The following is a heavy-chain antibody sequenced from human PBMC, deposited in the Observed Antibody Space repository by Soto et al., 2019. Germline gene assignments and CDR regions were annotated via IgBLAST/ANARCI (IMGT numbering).Heavy chain of an antibody. V-gene: IGHV3-30-3*01. J-gene: IGHJ4*02. CDR1: GFTFSRYA. CDR2: LSYDGSTK. CDR3: ARDPTWIRGCFAY. Sequence: QVQLVESGGGVVPPGRSLRLSCAASGFTFSRYAMHWVRQAPGKGLEWVAALSYDGSTKYYADAVKGRFTISRDNSRNTVYVQMNSLSAEDTAVYYCARDPTWIRGCFAYWCQGAMVTVSS. D-gene: IGHD5-12*01.